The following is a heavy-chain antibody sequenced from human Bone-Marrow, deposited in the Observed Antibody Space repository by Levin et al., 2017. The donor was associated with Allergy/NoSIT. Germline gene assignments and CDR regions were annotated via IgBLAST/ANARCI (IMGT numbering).Heavy chain of an antibody. CDR3: ARDYGGNSLSD. D-gene: IGHD4-23*01. Sequence: SGPTLVKPTQTLTLTCSFSGFSLSTIGMGVAWIRQPPGKPLEWLALIYWDDNKHYSPSLNTRLTITKDTSKKQVDLTMTNMDPVDTATYYCARDYGGNSLSDWGQGTLVTVSS. CDR1: GFSLSTIGMG. V-gene: IGHV2-5*02. J-gene: IGHJ4*02. CDR2: IYWDDNK.